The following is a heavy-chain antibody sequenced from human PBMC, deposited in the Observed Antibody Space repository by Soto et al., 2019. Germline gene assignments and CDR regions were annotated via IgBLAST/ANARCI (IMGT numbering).Heavy chain of an antibody. J-gene: IGHJ5*02. Sequence: SETLSLTCAVSGYSISSGYYWGWIRQPPGKGLEWIGSIYHSGSTYYNPSLKRRVTISVDTYKNQFSLKLSSVTAADTAVYYCARVPYDTYDGGWFDPWGQGTLVTIS. CDR3: ARVPYDTYDGGWFDP. CDR1: GYSISSGYY. CDR2: IYHSGST. V-gene: IGHV4-38-2*01. D-gene: IGHD3-22*01.